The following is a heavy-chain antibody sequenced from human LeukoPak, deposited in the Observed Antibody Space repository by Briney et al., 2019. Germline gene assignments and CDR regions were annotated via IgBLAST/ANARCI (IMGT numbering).Heavy chain of an antibody. V-gene: IGHV4-34*01. Sequence: GSLRLSCAASGFTFSSYAMSWIRQPPGKGLEWIGEINHSGSTNYNPSLKSRVTISVDTSKNQFSLKLSSVTAADTAVYYCARGPWIPISQLWWYFQHWGQGTLVTVSS. CDR3: ARGPWIPISQLWWYFQH. J-gene: IGHJ1*01. CDR2: INHSGST. D-gene: IGHD2-21*01. CDR1: GFTFSSYA.